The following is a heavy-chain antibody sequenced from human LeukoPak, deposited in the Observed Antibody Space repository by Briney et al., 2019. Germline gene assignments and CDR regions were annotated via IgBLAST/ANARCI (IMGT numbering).Heavy chain of an antibody. D-gene: IGHD3-10*01. CDR1: GGSFSGYY. CDR3: ARTHYGSAMGFDY. J-gene: IGHJ4*02. V-gene: IGHV4-34*01. Sequence: PSETLSLTCAVYGGSFSGYYWSWIGQPPGKGLEWIGEINHSGSTNYNPSLKSRVTISVDTSKNQFSLKLSSVTAADTAVYYCARTHYGSAMGFDYWGQGTLVTVSS. CDR2: INHSGST.